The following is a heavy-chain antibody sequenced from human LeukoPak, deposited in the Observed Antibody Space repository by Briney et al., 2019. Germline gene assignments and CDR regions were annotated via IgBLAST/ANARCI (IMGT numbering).Heavy chain of an antibody. J-gene: IGHJ5*02. CDR3: ARDVTRAGLGFDP. CDR1: GGSLSSYY. CDR2: IYYSGST. V-gene: IGHV4-59*01. D-gene: IGHD4-23*01. Sequence: PSETLSLTCTVSGGSLSSYYWSWIRQPPGKGLEWIGYIYYSGSTNYNPSLKSRVTISVDTSKNQFSLKLSSVTAADTAVYYCARDVTRAGLGFDPRGQGTLVTVSS.